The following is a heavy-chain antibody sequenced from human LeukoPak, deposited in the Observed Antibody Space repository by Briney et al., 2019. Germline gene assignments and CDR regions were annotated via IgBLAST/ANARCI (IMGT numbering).Heavy chain of an antibody. D-gene: IGHD2-2*01. CDR2: INHSGST. V-gene: IGHV4-34*01. J-gene: IGHJ5*02. Sequence: PSETLSLTCAVYGGSFRGYYWSWIRQPPGKVLEWVGEINHSGSTNYNRCLKTRLTIYVDASKTQFSLKLSSVTAADTAVYYCARAGPYCSSTRCYPSWFDPWGQGTLVTVSS. CDR1: GGSFRGYY. CDR3: ARAGPYCSSTRCYPSWFDP.